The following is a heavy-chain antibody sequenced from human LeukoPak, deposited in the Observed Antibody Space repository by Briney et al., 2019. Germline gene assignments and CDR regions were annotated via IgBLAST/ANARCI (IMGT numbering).Heavy chain of an antibody. CDR3: AKDGSLGAADYYFDY. CDR1: GFTFTSYG. Sequence: PGGSLRLSCAASGFTFTSYGMHWVRQAPGKGLEWVAVISYDGSNKYYADSVKGRFTISRDNSKNTLYLQMNSLRAEDTAVYYCAKDGSLGAADYYFDYWGQGTLVTVSS. D-gene: IGHD6-13*01. CDR2: ISYDGSNK. J-gene: IGHJ4*02. V-gene: IGHV3-30*18.